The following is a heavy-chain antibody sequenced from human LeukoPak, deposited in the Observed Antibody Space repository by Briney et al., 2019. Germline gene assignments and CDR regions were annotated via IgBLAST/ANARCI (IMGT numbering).Heavy chain of an antibody. D-gene: IGHD5/OR15-5a*01. V-gene: IGHV3-73*01. J-gene: IGHJ6*03. CDR2: IRSKANSYAT. CDR1: GFTFSGSA. CDR3: TRCPDYYYYYYMDV. Sequence: PTGGSLRLSCAASGFTFSGSAMHWVRQASGKGLEWVGRIRSKANSYATAYAASVKGRFTISRDDSKNTAYLQMNSLKTEDTAVYYCTRCPDYYYYYYMDVWGKGTTVTVSS.